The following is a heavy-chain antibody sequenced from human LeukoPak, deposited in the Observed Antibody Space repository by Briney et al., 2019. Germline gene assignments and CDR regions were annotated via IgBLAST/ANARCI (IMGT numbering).Heavy chain of an antibody. J-gene: IGHJ4*02. CDR1: GFTFSTYV. CDR3: AKGARFGELLRGFNSFDY. Sequence: GGSLRLSCAASGFTFSTYVMTWVRQAPGKGLEWVSAISGSGGNTYYADSVKGRFTISRDNSKNTLYLQMNSLRAEDTAVYYCAKGARFGELLRGFNSFDYWGQGTLVTVSS. V-gene: IGHV3-23*01. CDR2: ISGSGGNT. D-gene: IGHD3-10*01.